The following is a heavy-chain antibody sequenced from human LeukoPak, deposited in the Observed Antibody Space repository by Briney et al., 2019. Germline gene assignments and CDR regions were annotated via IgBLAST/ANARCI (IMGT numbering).Heavy chain of an antibody. D-gene: IGHD3-22*01. CDR1: GYTFTSYD. CDR3: ARDDSSGPLRGGEFDY. CDR2: MNPDSGNT. J-gene: IGHJ4*02. Sequence: ASVKVSCKASGYTFTSYDINWVRQATGQGLEWMGWMNPDSGNTGYAQKFQGRVTMTRNTSISTAYMELSSLRSEDTAVYYCARDDSSGPLRGGEFDYWGQGTLVTVSS. V-gene: IGHV1-8*01.